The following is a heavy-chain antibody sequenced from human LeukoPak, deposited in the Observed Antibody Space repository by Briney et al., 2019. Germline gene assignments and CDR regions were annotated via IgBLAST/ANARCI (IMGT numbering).Heavy chain of an antibody. CDR2: IYDSGDT. CDR3: ARHDSDDYYFEY. Sequence: SETLSLTCTVSGGSIRNYCWSWIRQPPGEGLEWIGCIYDSGDTNYNPSLKSRVTILVDTSKKQFSLKLSSVTATDTAVYYCARHDSDDYYFEYWGQGALVTVSS. CDR1: GGSIRNYC. V-gene: IGHV4-59*08. D-gene: IGHD1-1*01. J-gene: IGHJ4*02.